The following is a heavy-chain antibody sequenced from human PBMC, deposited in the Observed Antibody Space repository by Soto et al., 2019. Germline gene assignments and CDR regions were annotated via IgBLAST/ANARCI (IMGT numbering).Heavy chain of an antibody. CDR2: INPSGGST. V-gene: IGHV1-46*02. Sequence: QVQLVQSGAEVKEPGASVKVSCKASGYTFNSYYIHWVRQAPGQGLEWMGRINPSGGSTNYAQRFQGRVTMTRDTSTSTVYMDLSSLRSADTAIYYGAREGRYCTSANCKHDAFDIWGQGTMVTVSS. D-gene: IGHD2-2*01. J-gene: IGHJ3*02. CDR3: AREGRYCTSANCKHDAFDI. CDR1: GYTFNSYY.